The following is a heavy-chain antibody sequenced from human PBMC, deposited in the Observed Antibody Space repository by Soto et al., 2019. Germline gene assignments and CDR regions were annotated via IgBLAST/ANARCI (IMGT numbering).Heavy chain of an antibody. D-gene: IGHD6-13*01. CDR3: ARRRIAAAGTYYYYYMDV. V-gene: IGHV4-59*08. CDR1: GGSISSYY. CDR2: IYYSGST. Sequence: SETLSLTCTVSGGSISSYYWSWIRQPPGKGLEWIGYIYYSGSTNYNPSLKSRVTISVDTSKNQFSLKLSSVTAADTAVYYCARRRIAAAGTYYYYYMDVWGKGTTVT. J-gene: IGHJ6*03.